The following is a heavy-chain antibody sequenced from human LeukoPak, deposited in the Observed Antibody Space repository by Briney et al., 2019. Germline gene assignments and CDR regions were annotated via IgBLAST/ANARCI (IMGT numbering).Heavy chain of an antibody. CDR2: IRYDGSNK. D-gene: IGHD3-10*01. CDR1: GFTFSSYG. V-gene: IGHV3-30*02. Sequence: GSLRLSCAASGFTFSSYGMHWVRQAPGKGLEWVAFIRYDGSNKYYADSVKGRFTISRDNSKNTLYLQMNSLRAEDTAVYYCARDGFGRFGELLPWGQGTLVTVSS. J-gene: IGHJ5*02. CDR3: ARDGFGRFGELLP.